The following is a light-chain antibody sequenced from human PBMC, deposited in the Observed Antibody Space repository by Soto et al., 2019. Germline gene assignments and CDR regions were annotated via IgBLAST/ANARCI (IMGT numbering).Light chain of an antibody. CDR2: DAS. V-gene: IGKV3-11*01. Sequence: EIMLTQSPATLALSPGERVTLSCRASQSVSSCLAWYQHKPGQAPRLLIYDASNRATGIPARVSGSGSGTDFTLTISSLEPEDVAVYYCQQCNNWPLTFGGGTKVDIK. CDR3: QQCNNWPLT. J-gene: IGKJ4*01. CDR1: QSVSSC.